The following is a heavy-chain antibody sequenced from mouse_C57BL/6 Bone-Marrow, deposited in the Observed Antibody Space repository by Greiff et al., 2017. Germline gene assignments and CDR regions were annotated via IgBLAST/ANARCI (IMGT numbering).Heavy chain of an antibody. CDR3: ARNYYGSPFDY. CDR1: GYTFTSYW. J-gene: IGHJ2*01. CDR2: IYPSDSET. V-gene: IGHV1-61*01. Sequence: QVQLQQPGAELVRPGSSVKLSCKASGYTFTSYWMDWVKQRPGQGLEWIGNIYPSDSETHYNQKFKDKATLTVDKSSSTAYMQLSSLTSEDSAVYYCARNYYGSPFDYWGQGTTLTGSS. D-gene: IGHD1-1*01.